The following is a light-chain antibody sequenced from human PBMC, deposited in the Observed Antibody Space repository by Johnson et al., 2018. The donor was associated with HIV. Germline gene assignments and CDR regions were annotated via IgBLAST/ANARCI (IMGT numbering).Light chain of an antibody. CDR3: GTWDSLLSAGV. V-gene: IGLV1-51*01. CDR2: DNN. CDR1: SSNIGNNY. Sequence: HSVLTQPPSVSAAPGQKVTISCSGSSSNIGNNYVSWYQQLPGTAPKLLIYDNNKRPSGIPDRFSGSKSGTSATLGITGLQTGDEADYYWGTWDSLLSAGVFGTGTNVTVL. J-gene: IGLJ1*01.